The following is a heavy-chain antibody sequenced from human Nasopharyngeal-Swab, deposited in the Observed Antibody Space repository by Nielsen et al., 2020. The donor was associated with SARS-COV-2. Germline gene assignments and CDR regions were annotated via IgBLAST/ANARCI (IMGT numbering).Heavy chain of an antibody. CDR3: ARVGGSSWYFDY. D-gene: IGHD6-13*01. J-gene: IGHJ4*02. V-gene: IGHV3-30-3*01. CDR1: GFTFRNSI. CDR2: MSHDGGYK. Sequence: GGSLRLSCAASGFTFRNSIMNWVRQAPGKGLEWVAVMSHDGGYKHYAVSVEGRFTISRDNSKNTLNLQMNSLRAEDTAVYYCARVGGSSWYFDYWGQGTLVTVSS.